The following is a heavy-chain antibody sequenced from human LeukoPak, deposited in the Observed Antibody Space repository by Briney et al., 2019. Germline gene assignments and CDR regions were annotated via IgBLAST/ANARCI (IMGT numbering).Heavy chain of an antibody. Sequence: GGSLRLSCAASGLTVSSNDMSWVRQAPGKGLEWVSVIYSGGSPYYADSVKGRFTISRDNSKNTLYLQMNSLRAEDTAVYYCARVADHDYSDYYLDYWGQGTLVTVSS. D-gene: IGHD4-11*01. CDR2: IYSGGSP. V-gene: IGHV3-53*01. J-gene: IGHJ4*02. CDR3: ARVADHDYSDYYLDY. CDR1: GLTVSSND.